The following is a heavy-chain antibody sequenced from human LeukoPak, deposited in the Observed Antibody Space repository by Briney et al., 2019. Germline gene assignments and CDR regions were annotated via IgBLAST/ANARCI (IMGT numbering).Heavy chain of an antibody. Sequence: PQTLSLTCTVSGGSISSGGYYWSWIRQHPGKGLEWIGYIYYSGSTYYNPSLKSRVTISVDTSKNQFSLKLSSVTAADTAVYYYASGGRYYDILTGYYTHAFDIWGQGTTVTVSS. V-gene: IGHV4-31*03. CDR2: IYYSGST. CDR3: ASGGRYYDILTGYYTHAFDI. CDR1: GGSISSGGYY. J-gene: IGHJ3*02. D-gene: IGHD3-9*01.